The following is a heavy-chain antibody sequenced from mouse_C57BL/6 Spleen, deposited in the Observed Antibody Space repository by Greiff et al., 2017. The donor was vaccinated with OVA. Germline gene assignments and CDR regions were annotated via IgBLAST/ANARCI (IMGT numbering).Heavy chain of an antibody. CDR1: GYTFTSYT. D-gene: IGHD2-4*01. Sequence: QVQLKESGAELARPGASVKMSCKASGYTFTSYTMHWVKQRPGQGLEWIGYINPSSGYTKYNQKFKDKATLTADKSSSTAYMQLSSLTSEDSAVYYCARYGDYDGGDFDYWGQGTTLTVSS. V-gene: IGHV1-4*01. CDR2: INPSSGYT. CDR3: ARYGDYDGGDFDY. J-gene: IGHJ2*01.